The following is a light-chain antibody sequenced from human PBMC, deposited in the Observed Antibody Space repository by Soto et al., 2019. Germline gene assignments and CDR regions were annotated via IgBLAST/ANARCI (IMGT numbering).Light chain of an antibody. J-gene: IGLJ1*01. CDR3: SLDAGPNTYV. CDR1: DVGTYGV. CDR2: DGT. Sequence: QSVLAQPASVSGSPGQSITISCSDVGTYGVVSWYQQHPGKVPKLMIYDGTQRPSAVSDRFSGSKSANTASLTISGLQAEDDADYYCSLDAGPNTYVFGTGTKVTVL. V-gene: IGLV2-23*01.